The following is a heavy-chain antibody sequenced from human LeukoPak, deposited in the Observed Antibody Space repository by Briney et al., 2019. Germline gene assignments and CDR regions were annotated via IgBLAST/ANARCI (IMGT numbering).Heavy chain of an antibody. CDR2: IYYSGST. Sequence: PSETLSLTCTVFGGSISSSSYYWGWIRQPPGKGLEWIGSIYYSGSTYYNPSLKSRVTISVDTSKNQFSLKLSSVTAADTAVYYCAREGGSGPGAFDIWGQGTMVTVSS. J-gene: IGHJ3*02. D-gene: IGHD1-1*01. V-gene: IGHV4-39*07. CDR1: GGSISSSSYY. CDR3: AREGGSGPGAFDI.